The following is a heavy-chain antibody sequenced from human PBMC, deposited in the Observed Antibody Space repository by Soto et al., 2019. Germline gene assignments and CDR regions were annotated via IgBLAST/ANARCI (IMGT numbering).Heavy chain of an antibody. D-gene: IGHD6-19*01. Sequence: GGSLRLSCAASGFTFSSYGMHWVRQAPGKGLEWVAVIWYDGSNKYYADSVKGRFTISRDNSKNTLYLQMNSLRAEDTAVYYCAREVLGYSSGWSYYYYYGMDVWGQGTTVTVSS. J-gene: IGHJ6*02. V-gene: IGHV3-33*01. CDR3: AREVLGYSSGWSYYYYYGMDV. CDR1: GFTFSSYG. CDR2: IWYDGSNK.